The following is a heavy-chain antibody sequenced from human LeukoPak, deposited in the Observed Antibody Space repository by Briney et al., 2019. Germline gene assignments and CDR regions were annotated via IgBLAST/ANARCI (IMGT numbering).Heavy chain of an antibody. V-gene: IGHV1-58*02. CDR3: AADDGDYDAFDI. Sequence: GASVQVASQASGFTFTSSAMQWVRPARGQRLEWIGWIVVGSGNTNYAQKFQERVTITRDMSTSTAYMELSSLRSEDTAVYYCAADDGDYDAFDIWGQGTMVTVSS. D-gene: IGHD4-17*01. J-gene: IGHJ3*02. CDR2: IVVGSGNT. CDR1: GFTFTSSA.